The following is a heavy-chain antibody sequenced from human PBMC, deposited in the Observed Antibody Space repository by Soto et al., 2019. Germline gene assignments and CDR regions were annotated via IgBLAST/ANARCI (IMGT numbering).Heavy chain of an antibody. Sequence: GGSLRLSCAASGFTFSSYSINWVRQAPGKGLEWVSSISSSSSYIYYADSVKGRFTISRDNAKNSLYLQMNSLRAEDTAVYYCARALVVVAATDAFDIWGQGTMVTVSS. CDR3: ARALVVVAATDAFDI. J-gene: IGHJ3*02. D-gene: IGHD2-15*01. CDR1: GFTFSSYS. V-gene: IGHV3-21*01. CDR2: ISSSSSYI.